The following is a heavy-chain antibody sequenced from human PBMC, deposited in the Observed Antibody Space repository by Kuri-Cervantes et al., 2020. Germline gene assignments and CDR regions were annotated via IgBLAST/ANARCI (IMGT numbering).Heavy chain of an antibody. J-gene: IGHJ6*02. Sequence: GSLRLSCTVSGGSISSSSYYWGWIRQPPGKGLEWIGSIYYSGSTYYNPSLKSRVTISVDTSKNQFSLKLSSVTAADTAVYYCANQPPQRRVIPDYYGMDVWGQGTTVTVSS. CDR1: GGSISSSSYY. CDR3: ANQPPQRRVIPDYYGMDV. V-gene: IGHV4-39*01. D-gene: IGHD3-10*01. CDR2: IYYSGST.